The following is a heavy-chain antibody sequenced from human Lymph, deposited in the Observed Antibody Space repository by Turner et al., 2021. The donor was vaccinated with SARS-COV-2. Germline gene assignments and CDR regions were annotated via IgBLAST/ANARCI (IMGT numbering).Heavy chain of an antibody. CDR1: GFTFSTYV. CDR2: ISYDGSNE. Sequence: QVQLVESGGGVVQPGRSLRLSCAASGFTFSTYVMHWVRQAPGKGLEWLALISYDGSNEYYADSVKGRFTISRDNSKNTVYLHMNSLRTEDTAMYYCARGHGGNYYYGMDVWGQGPRSPSP. J-gene: IGHJ6*02. D-gene: IGHD2-15*01. CDR3: ARGHGGNYYYGMDV. V-gene: IGHV3-30*04.